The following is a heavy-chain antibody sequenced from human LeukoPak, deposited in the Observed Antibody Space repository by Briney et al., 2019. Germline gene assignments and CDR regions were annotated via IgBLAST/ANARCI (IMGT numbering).Heavy chain of an antibody. J-gene: IGHJ6*03. CDR3: ARGHTFLEDYYYYMDV. Sequence: SETQSLTCTVSGGSISSGGYYWSWIRQHPGKGLEWIGYIYYSGSTYYNPSLKSRVTISVDTSKNQFSLKLSSVTAADTAVCYCARGHTFLEDYYYYMDVWGKGTTVTVSS. CDR2: IYYSGST. V-gene: IGHV4-31*03. CDR1: GGSISSGGYY. D-gene: IGHD3-3*01.